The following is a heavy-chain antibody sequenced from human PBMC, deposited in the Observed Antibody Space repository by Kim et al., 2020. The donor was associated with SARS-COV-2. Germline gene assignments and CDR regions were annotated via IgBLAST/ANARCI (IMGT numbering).Heavy chain of an antibody. CDR1: GYTFTSYD. D-gene: IGHD5-12*01. J-gene: IGHJ6*02. Sequence: ASVKVSCKASGYTFTSYDINWVRQATGQGLEWMGWMNPNSGNTGYAQKFQGRVTMTRNTSISTAYMELSSLRSEDTAVYYCARGGDVDIVATSQYYYYYYGMDVWGQGTTVTVSS. CDR2: MNPNSGNT. CDR3: ARGGDVDIVATSQYYYYYYGMDV. V-gene: IGHV1-8*01.